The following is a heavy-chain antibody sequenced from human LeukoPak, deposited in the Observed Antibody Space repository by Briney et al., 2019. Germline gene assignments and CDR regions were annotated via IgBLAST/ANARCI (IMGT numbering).Heavy chain of an antibody. CDR1: GFTFSSYS. Sequence: GGSLRLSCAASGFTFSSYSMNWVRQAPGKGLEWVSYISSSSSTIYYADSVKGRFTISRDNAKNSLYLRMNSLRAEDTAVYYCARDPLLRYFDWLVFDYWGQGTLVTVSS. D-gene: IGHD3-9*01. CDR2: ISSSSSTI. V-gene: IGHV3-48*04. CDR3: ARDPLLRYFDWLVFDY. J-gene: IGHJ4*02.